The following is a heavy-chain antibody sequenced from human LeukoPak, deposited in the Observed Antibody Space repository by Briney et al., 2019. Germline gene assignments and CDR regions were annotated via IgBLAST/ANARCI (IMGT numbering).Heavy chain of an antibody. CDR1: GFTFSSYS. Sequence: GGSLRLSCAASGFTFSSYSMNWVRQAPGKGLEWVANIKQDGIDKQYVASIKGRFTISRDNAKNTLYLQMDSLRVEDTAIYYCARSSRVQASFWGQGTLVTVSS. CDR3: ARSSRVQASF. D-gene: IGHD4/OR15-4a*01. V-gene: IGHV3-7*01. CDR2: IKQDGIDK. J-gene: IGHJ4*02.